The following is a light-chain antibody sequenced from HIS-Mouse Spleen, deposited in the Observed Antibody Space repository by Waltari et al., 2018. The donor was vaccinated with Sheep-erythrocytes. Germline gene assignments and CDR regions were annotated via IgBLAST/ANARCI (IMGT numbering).Light chain of an antibody. J-gene: IGLJ3*02. CDR1: SSDVGGYNY. CDR3: SSYTSSSTHWV. Sequence: QSALTQPASVSGSPGQSITISCTGTSSDVGGYNYVSWYQQHPGKAPKLMIYEVRNRPSGGSNRFSGSKSGNTASLTISGLQAEDEADYYCSSYTSSSTHWVFGGGTKLTVL. CDR2: EVR. V-gene: IGLV2-14*01.